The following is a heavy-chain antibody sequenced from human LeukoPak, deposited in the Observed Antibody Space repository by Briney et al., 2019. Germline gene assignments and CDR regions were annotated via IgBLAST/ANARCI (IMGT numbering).Heavy chain of an antibody. CDR2: XNPSGGST. V-gene: IGHV1-46*01. Sequence: SCKAXGYXXTNXXXXXXRXXXXXGLXXXGXXNPSGGSTRYAQKFQGRVTVTRDTSTSTVYMELSSLRSEDTAVYYCARVNRELLXXXSIDYWGQXTLVTXX. J-gene: IGHJ4*02. CDR3: ARVNRELLXXXSIDY. CDR1: GYXXTNXX. D-gene: IGHD1-26*01.